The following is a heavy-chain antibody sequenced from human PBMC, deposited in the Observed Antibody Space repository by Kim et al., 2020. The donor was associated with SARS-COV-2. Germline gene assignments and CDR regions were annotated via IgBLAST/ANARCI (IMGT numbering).Heavy chain of an antibody. CDR3: ARFSLAGLAFDL. CDR2: IYYSGST. D-gene: IGHD3-3*02. J-gene: IGHJ2*01. Sequence: SETLSLTCTVSGGSISSSSYYWGWIRQPPGKGLEWIGSIYYSGSTYYNPSLKSRVTISVDTSKNQFSLKLSSVTTADTAVYYCARFSLAGLAFDLWGRGTLVTVSS. CDR1: GGSISSSSYY. V-gene: IGHV4-39*01.